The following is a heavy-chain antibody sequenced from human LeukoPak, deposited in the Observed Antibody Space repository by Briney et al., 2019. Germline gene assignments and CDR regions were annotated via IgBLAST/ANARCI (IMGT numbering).Heavy chain of an antibody. J-gene: IGHJ4*02. CDR2: ISGSGGST. V-gene: IGHV3-23*01. CDR3: AKNSVLSGYYSNFDY. D-gene: IGHD3-22*01. Sequence: GGSLRLSCAASGFTFSSYAMSWVRQAPGKGLEWVSAISGSGGSTYYADSVKGRFTISRDNSKNTLYLQMNSLRAEDTAVYYCAKNSVLSGYYSNFDYWGQGTLVTVSS. CDR1: GFTFSSYA.